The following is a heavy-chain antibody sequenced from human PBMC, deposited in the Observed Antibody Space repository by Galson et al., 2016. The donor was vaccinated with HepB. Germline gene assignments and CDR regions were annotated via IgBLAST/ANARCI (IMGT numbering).Heavy chain of an antibody. D-gene: IGHD3-10*01. CDR3: VFGRPFSAGGY. V-gene: IGHV4-39*01. CDR1: GVSVNINTHY. Sequence: SETLSLTCRVSGVSVNINTHYWGWNRQSPGKGLEWVGSVYFGGNSYYKSSLKNRISISVDTSQNEVSLTMKSVTAADTAIYYCVFGRPFSAGGYWGQGNLVTVAS. J-gene: IGHJ4*02. CDR2: VYFGGNS.